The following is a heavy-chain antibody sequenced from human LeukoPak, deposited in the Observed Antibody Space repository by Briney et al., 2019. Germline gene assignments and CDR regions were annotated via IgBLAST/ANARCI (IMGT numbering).Heavy chain of an antibody. CDR3: AKNLERWLQLYYFDY. CDR1: GFTVNNKY. D-gene: IGHD5-24*01. J-gene: IGHJ4*02. Sequence: GSLRLSCAASGFTVNNKYMTWVRQAPGKGLEWVAVISYDGSNKYYADSVKGRFTISRDNSKNTLYLQMNSLRAEDTAVYYCAKNLERWLQLYYFDYWGQGTPVTVSS. CDR2: ISYDGSNK. V-gene: IGHV3-30*18.